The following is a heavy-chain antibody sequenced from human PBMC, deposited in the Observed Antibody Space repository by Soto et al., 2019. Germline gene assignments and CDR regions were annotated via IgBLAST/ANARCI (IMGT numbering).Heavy chain of an antibody. V-gene: IGHV3-30*18. J-gene: IGHJ4*02. CDR3: VKSQDMGGNDYKVEC. CDR1: GLTFSSYG. D-gene: IGHD5-12*01. CDR2: ISNDGRNK. Sequence: QVQLVESGGGVVQPGRSLRLSCAASGLTFSSYGMHWVRQAPGKGLEWVAVISNDGRNKNYADSVKGRFTISRDNSKSTLYLEMNSLSSEDTGVYYCVKSQDMGGNDYKVECGGRGTVVSVSS.